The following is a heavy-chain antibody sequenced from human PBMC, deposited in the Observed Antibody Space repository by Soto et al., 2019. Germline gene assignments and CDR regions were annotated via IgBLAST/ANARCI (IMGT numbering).Heavy chain of an antibody. CDR1: GFSLNTYGVG. Sequence: QITLKESGPTVVKPTQTLTLTCTFSGFSLNTYGVGVAWIRQPPGKALEWLALIYWDDDDRYSPSLRSRLIITKDTSKNQVALTITNMDPMDTATYYCARRIKDSGAHNALAVWGQGTMVTVST. CDR3: ARRIKDSGAHNALAV. V-gene: IGHV2-5*02. D-gene: IGHD2-15*01. CDR2: IYWDDDD. J-gene: IGHJ3*01.